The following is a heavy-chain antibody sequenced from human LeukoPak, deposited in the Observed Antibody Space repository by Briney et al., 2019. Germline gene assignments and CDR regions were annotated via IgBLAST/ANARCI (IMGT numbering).Heavy chain of an antibody. V-gene: IGHV1-69*13. Sequence: SVKVSCKASGYTFTSYYMHWVRQAPGQGLEWMGGIIPIFGTANYAQKFQGRVTITADESTSTAYMELSSLRSEDTAVYYCARARLGSTYCGGDCYSNYFDYWGQGTLVTVSS. CDR3: ARARLGSTYCGGDCYSNYFDY. CDR1: GYTFTSYY. CDR2: IIPIFGTA. D-gene: IGHD2-21*02. J-gene: IGHJ4*02.